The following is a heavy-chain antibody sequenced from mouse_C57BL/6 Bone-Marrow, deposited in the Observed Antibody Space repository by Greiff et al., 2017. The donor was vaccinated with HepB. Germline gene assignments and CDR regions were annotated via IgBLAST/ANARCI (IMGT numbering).Heavy chain of an antibody. CDR1: GYTFTSYG. D-gene: IGHD1-1*01. Sequence: VQLQQSGAELARPGASVKLSCKASGYTFTSYGISWVKQRTGQGLAWIGEIYPRSGNTYYNEKFKGKATLTADKSSSTAYMELRSLTSENSAVYFCAREIPYYYGSSYENYCGQGTTLTVSS. CDR3: AREIPYYYGSSYENY. V-gene: IGHV1-81*01. J-gene: IGHJ2*01. CDR2: IYPRSGNT.